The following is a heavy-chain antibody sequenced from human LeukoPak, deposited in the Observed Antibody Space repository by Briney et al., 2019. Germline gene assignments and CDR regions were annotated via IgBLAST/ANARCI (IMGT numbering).Heavy chain of an antibody. CDR1: GGTFSGYY. Sequence: SETRSFNCAAYGGTFSGYYWIWIRQAPGKELKWIGEINHSGSTNYNPSLKSRVTISVDTSKNQFSLKLSSVTAADTAVYYCARGQRNYYGSGSYRDWFDPWGQGTLVTVSS. V-gene: IGHV4-34*01. J-gene: IGHJ5*02. D-gene: IGHD3-10*01. CDR3: ARGQRNYYGSGSYRDWFDP. CDR2: INHSGST.